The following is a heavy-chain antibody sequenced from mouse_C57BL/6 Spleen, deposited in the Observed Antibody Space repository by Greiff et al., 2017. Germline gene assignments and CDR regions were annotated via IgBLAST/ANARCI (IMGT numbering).Heavy chain of an antibody. J-gene: IGHJ2*01. CDR1: GFTFSSYG. D-gene: IGHD4-1*01. Sequence: EVKLVESGGDLVKPGGSLILSCAASGFTFSSYGMSWVRQTPDKRLEWVAPISSGGSYTYYPDSVKGRFTISRDNAKNTLYLQMSSLKSEDTAVYYCARRLTGTQYYFDDWGQGTTLTVSS. CDR2: ISSGGSYT. CDR3: ARRLTGTQYYFDD. V-gene: IGHV5-6*02.